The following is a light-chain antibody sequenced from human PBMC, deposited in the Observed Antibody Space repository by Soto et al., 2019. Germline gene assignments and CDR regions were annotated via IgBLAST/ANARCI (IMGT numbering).Light chain of an antibody. CDR1: QSISSW. CDR3: QQYIGSPYT. Sequence: DIQMTQSPSTLSASVGDRVTITSRASQSISSWLAWYQRKPGRAPKLLIYKASSLDSGVPSRFSGSGSGTEFTLSISSLQPDDFATYYCQQYIGSPYTFGQGTKLEIK. J-gene: IGKJ2*01. CDR2: KAS. V-gene: IGKV1-5*03.